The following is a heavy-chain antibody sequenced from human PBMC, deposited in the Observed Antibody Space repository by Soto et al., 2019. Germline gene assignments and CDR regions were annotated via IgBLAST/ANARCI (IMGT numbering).Heavy chain of an antibody. CDR2: TYYRSKWYN. V-gene: IGHV6-1*01. Sequence: SQTLSLTCAISGDSVSSNSAAWNWIRQSPSRGLEWLGRTYYRSKWYNDYAVSVKSRITINPDTSKNQFSLQLNSVTPEDTAVYYCAGGTYSGYDYAPYYFDYWGQGTLVTVSS. CDR3: AGGTYSGYDYAPYYFDY. D-gene: IGHD5-12*01. J-gene: IGHJ4*02. CDR1: GDSVSSNSAA.